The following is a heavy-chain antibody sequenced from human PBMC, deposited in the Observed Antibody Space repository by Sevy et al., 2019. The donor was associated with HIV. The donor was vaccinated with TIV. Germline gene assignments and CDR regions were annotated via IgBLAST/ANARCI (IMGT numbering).Heavy chain of an antibody. D-gene: IGHD3-10*01. V-gene: IGHV3-30*18. CDR2: ISYDGSHK. CDR3: AKDQWPHYGSGASCWFDP. Sequence: GGSLRLSCAASGFSFNACGMHWVRQAPGKGLEWMAVISYDGSHKSYADSVKGRFTISRDNSKNTLSLQMNSLRTEDTAVYYCAKDQWPHYGSGASCWFDPWGQGTLVTVSS. J-gene: IGHJ5*02. CDR1: GFSFNACG.